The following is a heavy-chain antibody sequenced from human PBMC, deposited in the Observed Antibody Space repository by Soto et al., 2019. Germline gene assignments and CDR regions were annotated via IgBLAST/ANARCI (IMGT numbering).Heavy chain of an antibody. Sequence: QVQLQESGPGLVKPSQTLSLTCTVSGGSLSSVIYYWSWIRQHPGKGLVWIGYIYYNRSTYYSPSIKSRVTITVDTSKSQCSLKLSSVTAADTAVYSCARRCNTGDYDDGIDPWGQGTLVTVSS. CDR3: ARRCNTGDYDDGIDP. J-gene: IGHJ5*02. V-gene: IGHV4-31*03. CDR2: IYYNRST. D-gene: IGHD4-17*01. CDR1: GGSLSSVIYY.